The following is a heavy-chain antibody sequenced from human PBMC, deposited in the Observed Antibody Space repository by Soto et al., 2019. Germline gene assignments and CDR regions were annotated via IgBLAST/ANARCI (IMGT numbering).Heavy chain of an antibody. V-gene: IGHV4-59*08. CDR3: ARLVRGVNYYYYGMDV. CDR2: IYYSGST. D-gene: IGHD3-10*01. Sequence: SETLSLTCTVSGGSISSYYWSWIRQPPGKGLEWIGYIYYSGSTNYNPPLKSRVTISVDTSKNQFSLKLSSVTAADTAVYYCARLVRGVNYYYYGMDVWGQGTTVTVSS. J-gene: IGHJ6*02. CDR1: GGSISSYY.